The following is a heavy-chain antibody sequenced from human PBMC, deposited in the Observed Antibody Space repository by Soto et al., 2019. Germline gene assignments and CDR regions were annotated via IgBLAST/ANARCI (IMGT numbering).Heavy chain of an antibody. CDR3: ARLAAMANFAY. CDR1: GFSLSTSGVG. D-gene: IGHD5-18*01. Sequence: QITLKESGPTLVKPTQTLTLTCSFSGFSLSTSGVGVGWIRQPPGKALEWLALVYWDDDKRYSPSVKSRLTITKDTSKMRVALTMTNMDPVDTATYYCARLAAMANFAYWGQGTVVTVSS. J-gene: IGHJ4*02. V-gene: IGHV2-5*02. CDR2: VYWDDDK.